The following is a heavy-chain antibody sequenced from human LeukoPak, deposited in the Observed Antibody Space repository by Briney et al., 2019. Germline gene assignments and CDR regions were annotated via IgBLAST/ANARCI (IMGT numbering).Heavy chain of an antibody. CDR3: AKAYYGDPPKFLTTQGLDS. CDR1: GFTFSTYA. D-gene: IGHD4-17*01. J-gene: IGHJ4*02. CDR2: ITDGGGGT. Sequence: GGSLRLSCAASGFTFSTYAMNWVRQAPGKGLEWVSEITDGGGGTDYGDSVKGRFTISRDNSKNTLYLQMNSLRAEDTAVYYCAKAYYGDPPKFLTTQGLDSWGQGTLVTVSS. V-gene: IGHV3-23*01.